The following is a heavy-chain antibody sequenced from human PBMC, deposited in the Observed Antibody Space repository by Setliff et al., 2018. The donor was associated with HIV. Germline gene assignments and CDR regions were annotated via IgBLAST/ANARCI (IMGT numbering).Heavy chain of an antibody. J-gene: IGHJ3*02. D-gene: IGHD3-10*01. CDR1: GGTFSRDA. V-gene: IGHV1-69*13. CDR2: IISMFGTA. Sequence: AASVKVSCKASGGTFSRDAISWVRQAPGQGLEWTGGIISMFGTANYAQKFQGRVTITADESTNTAYMELSSLRSENTAVYYCARDREAEGDAFDIWGQGKMVTVS. CDR3: ARDREAEGDAFDI.